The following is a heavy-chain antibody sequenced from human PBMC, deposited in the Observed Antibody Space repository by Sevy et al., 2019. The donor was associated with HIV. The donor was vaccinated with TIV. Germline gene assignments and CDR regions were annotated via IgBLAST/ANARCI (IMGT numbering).Heavy chain of an antibody. Sequence: ASVKVSCKASGGTFSSYAISWVRQAPGQGLEWMGGIIPIFGTANYAQKFQGRVTITADESTSTACMELSSLRSEDTAVYYCAKQGGYSYGSGYGMDVWGQGTTVTVSS. CDR3: AKQGGYSYGSGYGMDV. V-gene: IGHV1-69*13. J-gene: IGHJ6*02. CDR2: IIPIFGTA. D-gene: IGHD5-18*01. CDR1: GGTFSSYA.